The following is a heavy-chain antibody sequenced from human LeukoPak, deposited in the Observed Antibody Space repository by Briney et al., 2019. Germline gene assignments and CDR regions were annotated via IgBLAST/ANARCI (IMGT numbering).Heavy chain of an antibody. CDR2: IYYSGNT. D-gene: IGHD6-13*01. Sequence: SETLSLTCTVSGGSVSSGDYYWSWIRQPPGKGLEWIGYIYYSGNTYYNPSLKSRLTISLDTSKNQFSLRLTSATAADTAVYYYARARRFAAAGTTAFDIWGQGTMVTVSS. V-gene: IGHV4-30-4*08. CDR1: GGSVSSGDYY. J-gene: IGHJ3*02. CDR3: ARARRFAAAGTTAFDI.